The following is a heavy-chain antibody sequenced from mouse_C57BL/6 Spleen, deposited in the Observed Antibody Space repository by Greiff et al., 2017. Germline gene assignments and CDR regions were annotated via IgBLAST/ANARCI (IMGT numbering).Heavy chain of an antibody. J-gene: IGHJ2*01. CDR1: GFNIKDYY. CDR2: IDPEDGET. D-gene: IGHD1-1*01. V-gene: IGHV14-2*01. CDR3: ASLITTVVERDY. Sequence: EVQGVESGAELVKPGASVKLSCTASGFNIKDYYMHWVKQRTEQGLEWIGRIDPEDGETKYAPKFQGKATITADTSSNTAYLQLSSLTSEDTAVYYCASLITTVVERDYWGQGTTRTVSS.